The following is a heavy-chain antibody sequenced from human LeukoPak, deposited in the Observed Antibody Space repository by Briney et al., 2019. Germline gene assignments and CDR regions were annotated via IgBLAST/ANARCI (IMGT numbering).Heavy chain of an antibody. J-gene: IGHJ1*01. CDR1: GGSISSSSYY. CDR3: ARLGGRPSTVVPAATGEYFQH. CDR2: IYYSGST. Sequence: SETLSLTCTVSGGSISSSSYYGGWIRQPPGKGLEWIGSIYYSGSTYYNPSLKSRVTISVDTSKNQFSLKLSSVTAADTAVYYCARLGGRPSTVVPAATGEYFQHWGQGTLVTVSS. V-gene: IGHV4-39*01. D-gene: IGHD2-2*01.